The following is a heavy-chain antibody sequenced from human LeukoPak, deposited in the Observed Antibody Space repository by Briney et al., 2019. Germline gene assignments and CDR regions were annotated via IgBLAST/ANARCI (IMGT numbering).Heavy chain of an antibody. J-gene: IGHJ6*03. D-gene: IGHD1-26*01. V-gene: IGHV3-74*01. CDR3: ARAVRWELLYYYYYMDV. CDR1: GFTFSSYW. Sequence: GGSLRLSCAASGFTFSSYWVHWVRQAPGKGLVWVSRINSDGSSTSYADSVKGRFTISRDNAKNTLYLQMNSLRAEDTAVYYCARAVRWELLYYYYYMDVWGKGTTVTVSS. CDR2: INSDGSST.